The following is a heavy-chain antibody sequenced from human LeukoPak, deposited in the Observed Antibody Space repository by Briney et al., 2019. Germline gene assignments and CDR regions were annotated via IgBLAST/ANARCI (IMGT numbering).Heavy chain of an antibody. J-gene: IGHJ5*02. Sequence: GGSLRLSCAASGFSFSNYWMHWVRQAPGKGLVWVSRISSDGSDTIYADSVKGRFTMSRDNAKNTLYLQMNSLTAEDTAVYYCARGYSSRLYNWLDPWGQGTLVTVSS. D-gene: IGHD6-13*01. CDR2: ISSDGSDT. CDR3: ARGYSSRLYNWLDP. V-gene: IGHV3-74*01. CDR1: GFSFSNYW.